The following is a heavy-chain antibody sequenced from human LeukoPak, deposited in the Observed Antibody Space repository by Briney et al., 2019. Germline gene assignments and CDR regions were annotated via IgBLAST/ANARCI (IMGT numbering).Heavy chain of an antibody. J-gene: IGHJ4*02. Sequence: ASVKVSCKASGYTFTGYYMHWVRQAPGQGLEWMGWINPNSGGTNYAQKLQGRVTMTRDTSISTAYMELSRLRSDDTAVYYCVYYYDSSGYYIDDYWGQGTLVTVSS. D-gene: IGHD3-22*01. CDR1: GYTFTGYY. CDR2: INPNSGGT. CDR3: VYYYDSSGYYIDDY. V-gene: IGHV1-2*02.